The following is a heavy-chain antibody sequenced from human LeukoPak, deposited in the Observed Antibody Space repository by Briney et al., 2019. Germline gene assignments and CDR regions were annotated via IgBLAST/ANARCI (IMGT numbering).Heavy chain of an antibody. J-gene: IGHJ4*02. CDR1: GFTVSGDY. D-gene: IGHD3-16*01. V-gene: IGHV3-53*01. Sequence: GGSLRLSCAASGFTVSGDYMSWVRQAPGKGLEWVSVIYSGGSTYYADSVKGRFTISRDNSKNTLYLQMNSLRAEDTAVYYCAKDRAVGEPSLYYFDYWGQGTLVTVSS. CDR3: AKDRAVGEPSLYYFDY. CDR2: IYSGGST.